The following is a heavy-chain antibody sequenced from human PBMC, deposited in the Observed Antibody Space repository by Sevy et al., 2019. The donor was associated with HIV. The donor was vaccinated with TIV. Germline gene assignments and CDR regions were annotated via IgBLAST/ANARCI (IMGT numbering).Heavy chain of an antibody. J-gene: IGHJ3*02. CDR1: GFTFSSYE. CDR2: ISSSGSTI. CDR3: ARDHIAVAGTFDI. V-gene: IGHV3-48*03. D-gene: IGHD6-19*01. Sequence: GGSLRLSCAASGFTFSSYEMNWVRQAPGKGLEWVSYISSSGSTIYYANSVKGRFTISRDNAKNSLYLQMNSLRAEDTAVYYCARDHIAVAGTFDIWGQGTMVTVSS.